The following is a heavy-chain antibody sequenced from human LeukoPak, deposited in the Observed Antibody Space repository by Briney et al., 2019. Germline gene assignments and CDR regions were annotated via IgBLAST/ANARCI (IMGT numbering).Heavy chain of an antibody. CDR1: GGSISSYY. CDR3: AREVWAVAGFLHYYYYGMDV. J-gene: IGHJ6*02. V-gene: IGHV4-59*01. CDR2: IYYSGST. Sequence: SETLSLTCTVSGGSISSYYWSWIRQPPGKGLEWIGYIYYSGSTNYNPSLKSRVTISVDTSKNQFSLKLSSVTAADTAVYYCAREVWAVAGFLHYYYYGMDVWGQGTTVIVSS. D-gene: IGHD6-19*01.